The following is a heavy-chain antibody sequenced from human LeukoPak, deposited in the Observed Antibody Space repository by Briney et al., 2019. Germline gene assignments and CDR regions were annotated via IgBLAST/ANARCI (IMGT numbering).Heavy chain of an antibody. CDR2: ISAYNGNT. CDR3: ARDRRILGYYGSGTPTHYYYYGMDV. J-gene: IGHJ6*02. Sequence: ASVKVSCKASGYTFTSYGISWVRQAPGQGLEWMGWISAYNGNTNYAQKLQGRVTMTTDTSTSTAYMELRSLRSDDTAVYYCARDRRILGYYGSGTPTHYYYYGMDVWGQGTTVTVSS. V-gene: IGHV1-18*01. D-gene: IGHD3-10*01. CDR1: GYTFTSYG.